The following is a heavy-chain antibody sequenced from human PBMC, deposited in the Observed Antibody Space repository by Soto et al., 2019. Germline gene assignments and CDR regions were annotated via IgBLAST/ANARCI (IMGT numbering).Heavy chain of an antibody. CDR3: ARYSLSRYYFDY. Sequence: SETLSLTCAVYGGSFSGYYWSWIRQPPGKGLEWIGEINHSGSTNYNPSLKSRVTISVDPSKNQFSLKLSSVTAADTAVYYCARYSLSRYYFDYWGQGTLVTVSS. D-gene: IGHD2-15*01. V-gene: IGHV4-34*01. CDR2: INHSGST. CDR1: GGSFSGYY. J-gene: IGHJ4*02.